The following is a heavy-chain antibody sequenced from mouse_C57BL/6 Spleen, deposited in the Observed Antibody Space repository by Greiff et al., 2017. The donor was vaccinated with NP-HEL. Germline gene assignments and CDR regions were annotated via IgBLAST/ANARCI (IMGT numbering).Heavy chain of an antibody. V-gene: IGHV5-17*01. CDR2: ISSGSSTI. D-gene: IGHD4-1*01. J-gene: IGHJ4*01. Sequence: EVKLMESGGGLVKPGGSLKLSCAASGFTFSDYGMHWVRQAPEKGLEWVAYISSGSSTIYYADTVKGRFTISRDNAKNTLFLQMTSLRSEDTAMYDCARKGLTGTGYAMDYWGQGTSVTVSS. CDR1: GFTFSDYG. CDR3: ARKGLTGTGYAMDY.